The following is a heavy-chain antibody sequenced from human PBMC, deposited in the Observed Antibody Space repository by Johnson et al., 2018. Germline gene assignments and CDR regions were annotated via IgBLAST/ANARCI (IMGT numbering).Heavy chain of an antibody. Sequence: QLLESGGGVVQPGTSVKVSCKASGFTFTSSAVQWVRQARGQRLEWIGWIVVGSGNTNYAQKFQERVTITRDMSTSTVYMELSILRSEDTAGYYCARVKTGYSYGPHHDAFDIWGQGTMVTVSS. D-gene: IGHD5-18*01. J-gene: IGHJ3*02. CDR1: GFTFTSSA. CDR2: IVVGSGNT. V-gene: IGHV1-58*01. CDR3: ARVKTGYSYGPHHDAFDI.